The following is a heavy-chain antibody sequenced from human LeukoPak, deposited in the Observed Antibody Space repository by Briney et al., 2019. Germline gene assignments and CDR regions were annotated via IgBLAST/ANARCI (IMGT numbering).Heavy chain of an antibody. V-gene: IGHV4-38-2*02. J-gene: IGHJ4*02. D-gene: IGHD5-12*01. CDR1: GYSISSGYY. CDR3: ARDDIVATIGPDY. CDR2: IYHSGST. Sequence: PSETLSLTCTVSGYSISSGYYWGWIRQPPGKGQEWIGSIYHSGSTYYNPSLKIRVTISVDTSKNQFSLKLSSVTAADTAVYYSARDDIVATIGPDYWGQGTLVTVSS.